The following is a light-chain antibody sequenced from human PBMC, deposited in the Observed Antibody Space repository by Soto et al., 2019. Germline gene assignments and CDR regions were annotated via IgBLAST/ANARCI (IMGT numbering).Light chain of an antibody. CDR2: AAS. Sequence: EIQMTLTTSSLSASVRDRVTITRLASQSISSYLNWYQQKPGKAPKLLIYAASSLQSGVPSRFSGSGSGTDFTLTISSLQPEDFVTYYCQQSYSTPWTFGQVSMV. CDR1: QSISSY. V-gene: IGKV1-39*01. J-gene: IGKJ1*01. CDR3: QQSYSTPWT.